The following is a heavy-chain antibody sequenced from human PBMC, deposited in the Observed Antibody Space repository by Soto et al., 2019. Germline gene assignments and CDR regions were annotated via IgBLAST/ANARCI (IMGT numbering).Heavy chain of an antibody. CDR1: GGSISSNY. CDR3: ARYRREAVAGYTLDN. Sequence: SSETLSLTCXVSGGSISSNYWTWIRQPPGKGLEWIGYVYNSGSTNYNPSLKSRVTISEDTSKSQFSLKVNSMTAADTAVYYCARYRREAVAGYTLDNWGQGILVTVSS. V-gene: IGHV4-59*01. J-gene: IGHJ4*02. D-gene: IGHD6-13*01. CDR2: VYNSGST.